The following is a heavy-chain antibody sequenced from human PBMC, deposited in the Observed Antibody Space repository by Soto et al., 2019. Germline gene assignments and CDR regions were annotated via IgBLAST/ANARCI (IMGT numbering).Heavy chain of an antibody. CDR1: GDSVSGNSAA. Sequence: SQTLSLTCAISGDSVSGNSAAWNWIRQSPSRGLEWLGRTYYRSKWYNDYAVSVKSRITVTPDTSKNQFSLHLNSVTPEDTAVYYCAKGLEPMTTVTGNYYYYGMDVWGQGTTVTVSS. CDR3: AKGLEPMTTVTGNYYYYGMDV. V-gene: IGHV6-1*01. D-gene: IGHD4-4*01. J-gene: IGHJ6*02. CDR2: TYYRSKWYN.